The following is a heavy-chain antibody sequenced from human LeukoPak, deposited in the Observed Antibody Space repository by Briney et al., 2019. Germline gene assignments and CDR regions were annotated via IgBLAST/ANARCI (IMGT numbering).Heavy chain of an antibody. V-gene: IGHV4-59*01. CDR2: IYYSGST. CDR3: ARDKVVVPAAPYYYYYGMDV. CDR1: GGSISSYY. J-gene: IGHJ6*02. D-gene: IGHD2-2*01. Sequence: SETLSLTCTVSGGSISSYYWSWIRQPPGKGLEWIGYIYYSGSTNYNPSLKSRVTISVDTSKNQFSLKLSSVTAADTAVYYCARDKVVVPAAPYYYYYGMDVWGRGTTVTVSS.